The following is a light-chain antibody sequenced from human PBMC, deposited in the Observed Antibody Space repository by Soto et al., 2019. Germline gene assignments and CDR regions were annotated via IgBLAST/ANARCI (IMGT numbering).Light chain of an antibody. V-gene: IGLV4-69*01. CDR2: LNSDGSH. CDR3: QTWGTGTWV. Sequence: QLVLTQSPSASASLGASVQLTCTLSSGYSTYAIAWHQQQPEKGPRYLMKLNSDGSHCKGDGIPDRFSGSSSGAERYLTISSLQSEDEADYYCQTWGTGTWVFGGGTKLTVL. CDR1: SGYSTYA. J-gene: IGLJ3*02.